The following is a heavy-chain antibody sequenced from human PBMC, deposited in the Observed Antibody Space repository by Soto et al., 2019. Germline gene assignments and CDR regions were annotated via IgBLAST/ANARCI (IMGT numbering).Heavy chain of an antibody. Sequence: EASVKVSCKASGYTFTNYGISWVRQAPGQGLEWMGWISGYNGNTKYAQKFQGRVTMTTDTPTNTAYMELRSLRSDDTAVYYCARDREYYYDSSGNYYYHYGMDVWGQGTTVTV. CDR2: ISGYNGNT. CDR1: GYTFTNYG. J-gene: IGHJ6*02. CDR3: ARDREYYYDSSGNYYYHYGMDV. V-gene: IGHV1-18*04. D-gene: IGHD3-22*01.